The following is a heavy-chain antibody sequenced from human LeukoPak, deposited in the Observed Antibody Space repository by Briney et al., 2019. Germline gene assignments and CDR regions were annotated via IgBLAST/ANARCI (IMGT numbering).Heavy chain of an antibody. CDR1: GFTFSSYS. J-gene: IGHJ4*02. D-gene: IGHD5-12*01. Sequence: RPGGSLILSCAASGFTFSSYSMNWVRQAPGKGLEWVSSISTSSSYIYYADSVKGRFTISRDNAKNSLYLQMNSLRAEDTAVYYCARDRNSGYSGYAFDCWGQGTLVTVSS. CDR3: ARDRNSGYSGYAFDC. CDR2: ISTSSSYI. V-gene: IGHV3-21*01.